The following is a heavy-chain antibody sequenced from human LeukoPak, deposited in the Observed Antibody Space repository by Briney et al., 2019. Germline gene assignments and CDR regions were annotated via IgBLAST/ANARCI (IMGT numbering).Heavy chain of an antibody. Sequence: SEPLSLTCTVSGGSISSYYWSWIRQPPGKGLEWIGYIYYSGSTNYNPSLKSRVTISVDTSKNQFSLKLSSVTAADTAVYYCARGVYSSSWYGNYYYYYMDVWGKGTTVTVSS. V-gene: IGHV4-59*01. CDR2: IYYSGST. CDR3: ARGVYSSSWYGNYYYYYMDV. D-gene: IGHD6-13*01. CDR1: GGSISSYY. J-gene: IGHJ6*03.